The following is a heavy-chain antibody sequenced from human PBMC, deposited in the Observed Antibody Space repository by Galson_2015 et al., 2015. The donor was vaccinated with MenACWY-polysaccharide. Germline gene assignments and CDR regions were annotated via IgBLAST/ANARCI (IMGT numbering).Heavy chain of an antibody. V-gene: IGHV4-31*03. CDR1: GDSITSGGYF. CDR2: ISYDGGT. Sequence: TLSLTCTVSGDSITSGGYFWSWIRQHPGKGLEWIASISYDGGTYYNPSLKSRVTISADTPNNQFSLKLSSVTAADTAVYYCARHASGRSWFDPWGQGALVTVSS. D-gene: IGHD3-10*01. J-gene: IGHJ5*02. CDR3: ARHASGRSWFDP.